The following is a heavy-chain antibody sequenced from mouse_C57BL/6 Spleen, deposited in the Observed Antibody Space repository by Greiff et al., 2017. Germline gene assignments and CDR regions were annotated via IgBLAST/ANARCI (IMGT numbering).Heavy chain of an antibody. CDR3: ATTVVATRYFDV. Sequence: EVKLVESGPELVKPGASVKIPCKASGYTFTDYNMDWVKQSHGKSLEWIGDINPNNGGTIYNQKFKGKATLTVDKSSSTAYMELRSLTSEDTAVYYCATTVVATRYFDVWGTGTTVTVSS. V-gene: IGHV1-18*01. CDR2: INPNNGGT. CDR1: GYTFTDYN. D-gene: IGHD1-1*01. J-gene: IGHJ1*03.